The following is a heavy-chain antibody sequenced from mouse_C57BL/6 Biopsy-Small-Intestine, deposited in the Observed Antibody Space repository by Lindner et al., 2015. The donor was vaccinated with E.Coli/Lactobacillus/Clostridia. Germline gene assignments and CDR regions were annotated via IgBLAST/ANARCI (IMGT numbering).Heavy chain of an antibody. V-gene: IGHV5-12-1*01. J-gene: IGHJ4*01. D-gene: IGHD2-13*01. CDR3: VRHDPFDYGDYDPLELRKGNAMDY. CDR1: GFTFSSYA. CDR2: INGDVVST. Sequence: VQLQESGGGLVKPGGSLKLSCAASGFTFSSYAMSWVRQTPEKRLEWVAAINGDVVSTYYPDTVKDRFTISRDNVKNTLYLQISSLRSEDTALYCCVRHDPFDYGDYDPLELRKGNAMDYWGQGTSVTVSS.